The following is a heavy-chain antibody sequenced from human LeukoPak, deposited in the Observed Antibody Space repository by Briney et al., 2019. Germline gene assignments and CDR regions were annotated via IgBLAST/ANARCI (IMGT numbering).Heavy chain of an antibody. Sequence: ASVKVSCKASGYTFTTYGISWVRQAPGQGLEWMGWFSGNNGNTNYAQKLQGRVTMTTDTSTNTAYRELRSLLSDDTAVYYCARDFDVWGQGTMVTVSS. CDR2: FSGNNGNT. CDR1: GYTFTTYG. V-gene: IGHV1-18*01. J-gene: IGHJ3*01. CDR3: ARDFDV.